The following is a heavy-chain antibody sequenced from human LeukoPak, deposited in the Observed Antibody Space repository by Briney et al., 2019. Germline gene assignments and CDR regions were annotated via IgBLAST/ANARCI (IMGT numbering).Heavy chain of an antibody. Sequence: PGGSLRLSCAASGFTFSSYAMSWVRQAPGKGLEWVSAISGSGGSTYYADSVKGRFNISRDNSKNTLYLQMNSLRAEDTAVYYCAKDQDIVVVPAAGFDYWGQGTLVTVSS. CDR2: ISGSGGST. CDR3: AKDQDIVVVPAAGFDY. CDR1: GFTFSSYA. V-gene: IGHV3-23*01. J-gene: IGHJ4*02. D-gene: IGHD2-2*01.